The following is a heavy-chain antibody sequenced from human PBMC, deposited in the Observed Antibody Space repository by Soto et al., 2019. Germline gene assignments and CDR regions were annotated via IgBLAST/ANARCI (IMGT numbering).Heavy chain of an antibody. CDR1: GGSISSGGYS. CDR3: ARVPSP. J-gene: IGHJ5*02. V-gene: IGHV4-30-2*01. Sequence: QLQLQESGSGLVKPSQTLSLTCAVSGGSISSGGYSWSWIRQPPGKGLEWIGYIYHSGSTYYNPSPXSXIPISGDRSKNQFSLKLSSVTAADTAVYYCARVPSPWGQGTLVTVSS. CDR2: IYHSGST.